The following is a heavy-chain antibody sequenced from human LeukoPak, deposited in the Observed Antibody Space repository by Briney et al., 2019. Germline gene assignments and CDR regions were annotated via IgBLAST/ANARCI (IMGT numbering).Heavy chain of an antibody. CDR1: GFTLSTYS. CDR3: ARSFTLIGGGFDY. D-gene: IGHD3-22*01. J-gene: IGHJ4*02. Sequence: PGGSLRLSCAASGFTLSTYSMNWVRQAPGKGLEWVSSISSSSSNIYYADSVKGRFTISRDNAKNALYLQMNSLRAEDTAVYYCARSFTLIGGGFDYWGQGTLVTVSS. CDR2: ISSSSSNI. V-gene: IGHV3-21*01.